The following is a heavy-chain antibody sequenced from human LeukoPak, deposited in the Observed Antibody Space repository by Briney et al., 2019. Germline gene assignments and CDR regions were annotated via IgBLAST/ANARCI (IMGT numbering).Heavy chain of an antibody. CDR3: ARVSIVRFLEWLCDY. D-gene: IGHD3-3*01. CDR1: GGTFSSYA. Sequence: GASVKVSCKASGGTFSSYAISWVRQAPGQGLEWMGRIIPILGIANYAQKFQGRVTITADKSTSTAYMELSSLRSEDTAVYYCARVSIVRFLEWLCDYWGQGTLVTVSS. V-gene: IGHV1-69*04. J-gene: IGHJ4*02. CDR2: IIPILGIA.